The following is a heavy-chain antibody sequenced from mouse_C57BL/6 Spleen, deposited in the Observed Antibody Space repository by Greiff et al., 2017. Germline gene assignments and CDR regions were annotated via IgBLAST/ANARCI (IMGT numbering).Heavy chain of an antibody. Sequence: VQLQQSGPELVKPGASVKISCKASGYSFTDYNMNWVKQSNGKSLEWIGVINPNYGTTSYNQKFKGKATLTVDQSSSTAYMQLNSLTSADSAVYYSTRREGPYYYGSFYYAMDYWGQGTSVTVSS. CDR1: GYSFTDYN. D-gene: IGHD1-1*01. J-gene: IGHJ4*01. CDR2: INPNYGTT. CDR3: TRREGPYYYGSFYYAMDY. V-gene: IGHV1-39*01.